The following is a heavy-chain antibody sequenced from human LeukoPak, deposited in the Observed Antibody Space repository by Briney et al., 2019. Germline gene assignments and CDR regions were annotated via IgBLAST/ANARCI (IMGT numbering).Heavy chain of an antibody. D-gene: IGHD2-21*02. CDR2: ITGSGDST. CDR3: AKKTSYCGGDCYPYYFDH. J-gene: IGHJ4*02. V-gene: IGHV3-23*01. Sequence: GGSLRLSCAASGFAFSSYTMGWVRQAPEKGLEWVSAITGSGDSTYYADSVKGRFTISRDSSRNTLYLQMNSLRAEDTAVYYCAKKTSYCGGDCYPYYFDHWGQGTLVTVSS. CDR1: GFAFSSYT.